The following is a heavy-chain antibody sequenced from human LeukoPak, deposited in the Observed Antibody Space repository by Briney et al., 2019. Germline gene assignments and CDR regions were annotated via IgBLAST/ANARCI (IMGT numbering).Heavy chain of an antibody. J-gene: IGHJ4*02. CDR1: GFTFSSYG. CDR2: IWYDGSNK. V-gene: IGHV3-33*08. D-gene: IGHD1-26*01. CDR3: ARVPGVRGSYTRYYFDY. Sequence: GGSLRLSCAASGFTFSSYGMHWVRQAPGKGLEWVAVIWYDGSNKYYADPVKGRFTISRDNSKNTLYLQMNSLRAEDTAVYYCARVPGVRGSYTRYYFDYWGQGTLVTVSS.